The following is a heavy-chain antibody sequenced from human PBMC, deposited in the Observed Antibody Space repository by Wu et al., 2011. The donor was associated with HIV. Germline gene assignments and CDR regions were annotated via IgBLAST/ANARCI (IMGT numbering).Heavy chain of an antibody. V-gene: IGHV1-69*05. Sequence: QVQLVQSGAEVKKPGSSVKVSCKASGGTFSSYGISWVRQAPGQGLERMGGIIPIFGTTNYAQKFQGRVTITTDESTSTAYMELSSLRSEDTAVYYCARGIPYYYDSSGYSSTPYYFDYWGQGTLVTVSS. J-gene: IGHJ4*02. CDR1: GGTFSSYG. CDR2: IIPIFGTT. CDR3: ARGIPYYYDSSGYSSTPYYFDY. D-gene: IGHD3-22*01.